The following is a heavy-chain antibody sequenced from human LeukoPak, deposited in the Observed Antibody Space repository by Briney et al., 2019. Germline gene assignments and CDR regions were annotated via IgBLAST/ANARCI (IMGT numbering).Heavy chain of an antibody. J-gene: IGHJ4*02. D-gene: IGHD1-26*01. V-gene: IGHV1-69*02. CDR2: IIPILGIA. CDR3: ARGSFPDVGALLFDY. Sequence: SVKVSCKASGDAFSSYTISWVRQAPGQGLEWMGRIIPILGIANYAQKFQGRVTITADKSTSTAYMELSSLRSEDTAVYYCARGSFPDVGALLFDYWGQGTLVTVSS. CDR1: GDAFSSYT.